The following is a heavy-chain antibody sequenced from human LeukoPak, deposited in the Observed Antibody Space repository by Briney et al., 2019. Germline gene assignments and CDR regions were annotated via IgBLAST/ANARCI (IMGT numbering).Heavy chain of an antibody. J-gene: IGHJ4*02. CDR1: GFTFNSHA. CDR2: ISGGGGST. Sequence: GGSLRLSCAASGFTFNSHAMSWVRQAPGKGLEWVSAISGGGGSTYYADFVKGRFTISRDNSKNTLSLQMNSLRVEDTAVYCCARDQGYDYVWGSNRYGYWGQGTLVTVSS. CDR3: ARDQGYDYVWGSNRYGY. D-gene: IGHD3-16*02. V-gene: IGHV3-23*01.